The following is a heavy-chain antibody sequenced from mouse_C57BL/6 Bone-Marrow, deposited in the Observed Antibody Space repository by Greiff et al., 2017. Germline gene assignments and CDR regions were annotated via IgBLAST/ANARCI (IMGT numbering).Heavy chain of an antibody. CDR1: GYTFTEYT. CDR3: ASHEDLESQLDPFAY. D-gene: IGHD4-1*02. J-gene: IGHJ3*01. V-gene: IGHV1-62-2*01. Sequence: VQLQESGAELVKPGASVKLSCKASGYTFTEYTIHWVKQRSGQGLEWIGWFYPGSGSIKYNEKFKDKATLTADKSSSTGYMELSRLTSEDSAVYFCASHEDLESQLDPFAYWGQGTLVTVAA. CDR2: FYPGSGSI.